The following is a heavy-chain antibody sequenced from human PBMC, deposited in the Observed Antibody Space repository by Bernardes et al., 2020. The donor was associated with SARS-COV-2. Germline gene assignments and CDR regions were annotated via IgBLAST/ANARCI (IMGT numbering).Heavy chain of an antibody. J-gene: IGHJ2*01. V-gene: IGHV1-18*01. D-gene: IGHD3-3*01. Sequence: ASVKASCKASGYTFTNYGISWLRQAPGQGLEWMGWITAYNGNTNYAQRFQGRVTVTTDTSTSTAYMELRSLRSDDTAVYYCARRTLPGVGTYWYFDLWGRGTLVSVAS. CDR2: ITAYNGNT. CDR1: GYTFTNYG. CDR3: ARRTLPGVGTYWYFDL.